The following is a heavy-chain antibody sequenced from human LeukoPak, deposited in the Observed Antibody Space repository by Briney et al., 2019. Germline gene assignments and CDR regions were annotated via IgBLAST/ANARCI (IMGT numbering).Heavy chain of an antibody. CDR2: INHSGST. Sequence: RASETLSLTCAVYGGSVSGYYWSWIRQPPGKGREWIGEINHSGSTNYNPSLKSRVTISVDTSKNQFSLKLSSVTAADTAVYYCARGLGITMIVLLEYWGQGTLVTVSS. V-gene: IGHV4-34*01. CDR3: ARGLGITMIVLLEY. D-gene: IGHD3-22*01. CDR1: GGSVSGYY. J-gene: IGHJ4*02.